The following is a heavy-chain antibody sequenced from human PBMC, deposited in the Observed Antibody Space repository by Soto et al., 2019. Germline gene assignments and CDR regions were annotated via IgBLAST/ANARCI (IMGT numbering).Heavy chain of an antibody. CDR1: GYTFTSYD. CDR3: ANTMVRGETYYYGMGV. Sequence: QVQLVQSGAEVKKPGASVKVSCKASGYTFTSYDINWVRQATGQGLEWMGWMNPNSGNTGYAQKFQGRVTMTRNTSISTAYMELSSLRSEDTAVYYCANTMVRGETYYYGMGVWGQGTTVTVSS. V-gene: IGHV1-8*01. J-gene: IGHJ6*02. CDR2: MNPNSGNT. D-gene: IGHD3-10*01.